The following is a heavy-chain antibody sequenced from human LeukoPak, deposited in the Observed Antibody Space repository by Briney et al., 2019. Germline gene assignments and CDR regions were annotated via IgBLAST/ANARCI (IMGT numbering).Heavy chain of an antibody. CDR3: ARGGVRQQLVTGDIDY. Sequence: ASVKVSCKASGYTFTSYGISWVRQAPGQGLEWMGWISAYNGNTNYAQELQGRVTMTTDTSTSTAYMELRSLRSDDTAVYYCARGGVRQQLVTGDIDYWGQGTLVTVSS. CDR1: GYTFTSYG. V-gene: IGHV1-18*01. D-gene: IGHD6-13*01. CDR2: ISAYNGNT. J-gene: IGHJ4*02.